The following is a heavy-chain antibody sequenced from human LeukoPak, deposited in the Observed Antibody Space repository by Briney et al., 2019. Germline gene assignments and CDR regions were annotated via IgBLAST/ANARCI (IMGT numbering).Heavy chain of an antibody. CDR3: ARQGGYPSSAFDI. CDR1: GGSISSGGYY. Sequence: ASETLSLTCTVSGGSISSGGYYWSWIRQHPGKGLEWIGYIYYSGSTYYNPSLKSRVTISVDTSKNQFSLKLSSVTAADTAVYYCARQGGYPSSAFDIWGQGTMVTVSS. D-gene: IGHD5-18*01. V-gene: IGHV4-31*03. J-gene: IGHJ3*02. CDR2: IYYSGST.